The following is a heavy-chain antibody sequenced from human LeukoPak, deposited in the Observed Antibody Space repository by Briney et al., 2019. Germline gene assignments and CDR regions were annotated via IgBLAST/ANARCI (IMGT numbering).Heavy chain of an antibody. Sequence: ASVKVSCKASGGTFSSYAISWVRQAPGQGLEWMGGIIPIFGTANYAQKLQGRVTITADESTSTAYMELSSLRSEDTAVYYCARFKGERYWYFDLWGRGTLVTVSS. CDR2: IIPIFGTA. V-gene: IGHV1-69*13. J-gene: IGHJ2*01. CDR3: ARFKGERYWYFDL. D-gene: IGHD1-26*01. CDR1: GGTFSSYA.